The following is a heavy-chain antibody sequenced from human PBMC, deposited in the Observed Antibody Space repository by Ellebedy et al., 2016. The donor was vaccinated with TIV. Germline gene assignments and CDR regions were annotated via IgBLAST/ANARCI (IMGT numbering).Heavy chain of an antibody. J-gene: IGHJ4*02. CDR1: GYTFTSYG. D-gene: IGHD3-10*01. Sequence: ASVKVSXKASGYTFTSYGISWVRQAPGQGLEWMGWISAYNGNTNYAQKLQGRVTMTTDTSTSTAYMELRSLRSDDTAVYYCARADLLWFGESSFDYWGQGTLVTVSS. V-gene: IGHV1-18*01. CDR3: ARADLLWFGESSFDY. CDR2: ISAYNGNT.